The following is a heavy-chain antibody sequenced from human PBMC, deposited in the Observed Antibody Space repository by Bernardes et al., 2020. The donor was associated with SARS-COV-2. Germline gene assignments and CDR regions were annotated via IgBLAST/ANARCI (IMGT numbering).Heavy chain of an antibody. CDR1: GGAFTINPYY. CDR2: IFYSGFT. V-gene: IGHV4-61*05. J-gene: IGHJ3*02. CDR3: ARRGSGWTNDFFDM. Sequence: SETLSLTCTVSGGAFTINPYYWSWVPQPTGKRLEWIGNIFYSGFTNSNPSLRSRVTISVDRSKKQFSLKVTSVTAADTAVYYCARRGSGWTNDFFDMWGQGTMVTVSS. D-gene: IGHD6-19*01.